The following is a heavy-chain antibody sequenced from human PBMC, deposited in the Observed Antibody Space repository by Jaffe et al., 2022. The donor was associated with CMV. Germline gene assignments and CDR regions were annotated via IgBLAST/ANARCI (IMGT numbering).Heavy chain of an antibody. J-gene: IGHJ5*02. D-gene: IGHD6-13*01. CDR3: ARHGEGGNTWYRFDP. CDR2: MYYSGST. Sequence: QLQLQESGPGLVKPSETLSLTCTVSGGSISSSSYYWGWIRQSPGKGLEWIGSMYYSGSTYYSPSLKSRVTISVDTSKSQLSLKLTSVTAADTAVYYCARHGEGGNTWYRFDPWGQGILVTVSA. V-gene: IGHV4-39*01. CDR1: GGSISSSSYY.